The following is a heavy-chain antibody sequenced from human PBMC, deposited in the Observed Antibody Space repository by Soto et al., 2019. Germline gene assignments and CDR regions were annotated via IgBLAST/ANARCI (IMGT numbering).Heavy chain of an antibody. CDR1: GYTFSSYG. Sequence: QVQLVESGGGVVQPGRSLRLSCAASGYTFSSYGMHWVRQAPGKGLERVAVISYDGSNKYYADSVKGRFTISRDNSKITLYLQMNSLRAEDTAVYYCAKEGYCSGGSCYSARYYYGMDVWGQGTTVTVSS. D-gene: IGHD2-15*01. CDR2: ISYDGSNK. V-gene: IGHV3-30*18. CDR3: AKEGYCSGGSCYSARYYYGMDV. J-gene: IGHJ6*02.